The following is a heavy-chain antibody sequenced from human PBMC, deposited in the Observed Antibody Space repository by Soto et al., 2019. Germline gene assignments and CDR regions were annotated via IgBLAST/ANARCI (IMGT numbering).Heavy chain of an antibody. CDR3: WKRPLWFGGWPDY. J-gene: IGHJ4*02. V-gene: IGHV3-23*01. D-gene: IGHD3-10*01. Sequence: EVQLLESGGGLIQPGGSLRLSCAASGFTFSSYAMTWVRQAPGKGLEGVSSISGSGGDTYYADSVQGRFSISRDNSKNTWYRKINSLRAEDTAIYYCWKRPLWFGGWPDYWGQGTLVTVSS. CDR1: GFTFSSYA. CDR2: ISGSGGDT.